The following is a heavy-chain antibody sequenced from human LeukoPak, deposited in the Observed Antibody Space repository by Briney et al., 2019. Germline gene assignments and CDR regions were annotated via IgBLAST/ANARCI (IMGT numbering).Heavy chain of an antibody. CDR3: AGYGDYERRAFDI. J-gene: IGHJ3*02. Sequence: GGSLRLSCAASGFKFSDSYMSWIRQAPGKGLEWISYIGPTSTKNSYADSVKGRFTISRDNSRNTLYLQMNSLRAEDTAVYYCAGYGDYERRAFDIWGQGTMVTVSS. CDR1: GFKFSDSY. D-gene: IGHD4-17*01. CDR2: IGPTSTKN. V-gene: IGHV3-11*04.